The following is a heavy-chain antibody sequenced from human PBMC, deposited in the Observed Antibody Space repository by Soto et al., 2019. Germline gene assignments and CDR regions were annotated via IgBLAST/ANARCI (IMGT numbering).Heavy chain of an antibody. V-gene: IGHV3-33*01. CDR2: IWYDGSNK. CDR3: GRDGCSSWYSGACSEVMDF. J-gene: IGHJ6*02. Sequence: GGSLRLSCAASGFTFSSYGMHWVRQAPGKGLEWVAVIWYDGSNKYYADSVKGRFTISRDNSKNTLYLQMNSLRAEDTAVYYCGRDGCSSWYSGACSEVMDFGGRGTTAPVP. CDR1: GFTFSSYG. D-gene: IGHD6-13*01.